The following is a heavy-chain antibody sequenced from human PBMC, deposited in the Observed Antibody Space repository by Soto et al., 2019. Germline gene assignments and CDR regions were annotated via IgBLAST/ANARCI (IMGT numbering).Heavy chain of an antibody. V-gene: IGHV1-46*01. D-gene: IGHD3-10*01. CDR2: IDPSGGKT. J-gene: IGHJ5*02. CDR3: GRVMRSLLSITALDT. CDR1: GYTFTRDQ. Sequence: VSVKVSCKASGYTFTRDQIHWVRQAPGQGLEWMGMIDPSGGKTNYAQKFQGRVTMSRDMSTSTVYMALSSLRSEGTAIYFCGRVMRSLLSITALDTWGQGTLVTVSS.